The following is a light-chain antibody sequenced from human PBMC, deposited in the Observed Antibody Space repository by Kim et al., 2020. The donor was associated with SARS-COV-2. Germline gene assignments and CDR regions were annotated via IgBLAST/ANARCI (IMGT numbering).Light chain of an antibody. J-gene: IGKJ4*02. V-gene: IGKV1-33*01. Sequence: ASIGDRVTITCRASQDISKHLDWYLQKPGKPPKFLIYAAANLERGVPSRFSGSGSGTDFSFTISSLQPEDIGTYYCQQYNNSPLTFGRGTQVEIK. CDR1: QDISKH. CDR2: AAA. CDR3: QQYNNSPLT.